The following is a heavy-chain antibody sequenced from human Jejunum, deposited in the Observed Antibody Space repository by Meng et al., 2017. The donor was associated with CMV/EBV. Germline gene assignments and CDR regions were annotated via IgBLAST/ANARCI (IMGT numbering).Heavy chain of an antibody. V-gene: IGHV3-7*04. CDR3: TRALDY. CDR1: GFNFKDYW. Sequence: LKVSCAASGFNFKDYWMDWVRQAPGRGLEWVANIRYDGGEGYYVNSVEGRFFIYRDNVRNTLYLQMNSLRGDDSAIYYCTRALDYWGQGTPVTVSS. CDR2: IRYDGGEG. J-gene: IGHJ4*02.